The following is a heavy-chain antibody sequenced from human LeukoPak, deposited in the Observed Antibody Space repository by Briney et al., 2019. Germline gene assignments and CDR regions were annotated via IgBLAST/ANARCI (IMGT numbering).Heavy chain of an antibody. Sequence: LETLSLTCTVSGGSISRYYRSLIRQPPGEGLEWIGYIYYSWSTNYNPSLKSRVTISVDTSKNQFSLKLSSVTAADTAVYYCARDGTGYSYGYYYYYGMDVWGQGTTVTVSS. J-gene: IGHJ6*02. V-gene: IGHV4-59*01. CDR2: IYYSWST. CDR3: ARDGTGYSYGYYYYYGMDV. CDR1: GGSISRYY. D-gene: IGHD5-18*01.